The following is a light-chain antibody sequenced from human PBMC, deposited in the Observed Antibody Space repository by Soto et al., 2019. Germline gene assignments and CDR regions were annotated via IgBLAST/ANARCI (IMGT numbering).Light chain of an antibody. CDR2: GAS. Sequence: EIVLTQSPGTLSLSPGERATLSCRASQSVSSNYLAWYQQKPGQAPRLLIYGASTRATGIPRRFSGSGSGTDFTLTISRLEPEDFAVYYCQQYGSSPPYTFGQGTKLEMK. V-gene: IGKV3-20*01. CDR3: QQYGSSPPYT. CDR1: QSVSSNY. J-gene: IGKJ2*01.